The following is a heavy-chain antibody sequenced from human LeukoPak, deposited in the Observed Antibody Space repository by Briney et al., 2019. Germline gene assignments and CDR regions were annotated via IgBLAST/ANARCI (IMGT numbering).Heavy chain of an antibody. CDR2: ISGGGGGT. D-gene: IGHD2-8*01. CDR1: GFTFSSFA. V-gene: IGHV3-23*01. CDR3: AKPTPWSPPLYY. Sequence: GGSLRLSCAASGFTFSSFAMSWVRQAPGKGLEWVSSISGGGGGTYYADSVRGRFTISRDNSRNTLSLQMSSLRTEDTAVYYCAKPTPWSPPLYYGGRGPLATFPS. J-gene: IGHJ2*01.